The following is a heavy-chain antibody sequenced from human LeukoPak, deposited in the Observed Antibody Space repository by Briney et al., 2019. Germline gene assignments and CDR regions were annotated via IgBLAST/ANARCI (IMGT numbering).Heavy chain of an antibody. D-gene: IGHD3-22*01. CDR3: ARVSSGLFDY. V-gene: IGHV4-30-2*01. J-gene: IGHJ4*02. CDR1: GGSISSGGYS. Sequence: SETLSLTCAVSGGSISSGGYSWSWIRQPPGKGLEWIGYIYHSGSTYYNPSLKSRVTISVDRSKNQFSLKLSSVTAADTAVYYCARVSSGLFDYWGQGTLVTVSS. CDR2: IYHSGST.